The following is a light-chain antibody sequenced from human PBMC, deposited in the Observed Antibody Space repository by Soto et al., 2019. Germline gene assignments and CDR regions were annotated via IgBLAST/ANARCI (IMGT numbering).Light chain of an antibody. CDR3: SPYTSSSTLGV. Sequence: QAALTQPASVYGSPGQSITISCTGTSSDVGGYNYVSWYQQHPGKAPKLMIYDDSNRPSGVSNRFSGSKSGNTASLTISGLQAEDEADYYCSPYTSSSTLGVFGTGTKLTVL. CDR1: SSDVGGYNY. J-gene: IGLJ1*01. CDR2: DDS. V-gene: IGLV2-14*01.